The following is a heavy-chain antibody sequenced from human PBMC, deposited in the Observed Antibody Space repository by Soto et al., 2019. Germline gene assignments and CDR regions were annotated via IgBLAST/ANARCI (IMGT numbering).Heavy chain of an antibody. CDR2: INPATGAA. CDR3: AGGGGVGVAGSAAFDM. V-gene: IGHV1-2*02. D-gene: IGHD3-3*01. Sequence: QLHLVQSGAVVKKPGASVTVSCSASGYPVTAYYMHWVRQAPGRGLEWMGGINPATGAAKYTQTFRGRVTMTRDTSTSTVFMELSGLTSEDTAVFYFAGGGGVGVAGSAAFDMWGQGTLVTVSS. J-gene: IGHJ3*02. CDR1: GYPVTAYY.